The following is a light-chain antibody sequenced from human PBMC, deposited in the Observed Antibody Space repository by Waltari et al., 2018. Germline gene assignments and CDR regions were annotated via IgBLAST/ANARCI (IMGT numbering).Light chain of an antibody. V-gene: IGKV3-20*01. Sequence: DIVLTQSPVTLSLFQGERATLSCRASQSVGRSLAWYQQKPGQPPRLLIYNASNRASGIPDRFSGSGSGADFSLTISRLEPEDFAVYYCQMYVRLPVTFGQGTKVEVK. J-gene: IGKJ1*01. CDR1: QSVGRS. CDR3: QMYVRLPVT. CDR2: NAS.